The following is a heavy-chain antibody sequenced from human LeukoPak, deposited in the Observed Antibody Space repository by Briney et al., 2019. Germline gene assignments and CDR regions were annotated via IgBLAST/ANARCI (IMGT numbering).Heavy chain of an antibody. D-gene: IGHD2-15*01. CDR3: ARTPELGYCSGGSCYSSYYYYYGMDV. CDR2: IIPIFGTA. CDR1: GGTFSSYA. J-gene: IGHJ6*04. Sequence: ASVKVSCKASGGTFSSYAISWVRQAPGQGLEWMGGIIPIFGTANYAQKFQGRVTITADESTSTAYMELSSLRSEDTAVYYCARTPELGYCSGGSCYSSYYYYYGMDVWGKGTTVTVSS. V-gene: IGHV1-69*13.